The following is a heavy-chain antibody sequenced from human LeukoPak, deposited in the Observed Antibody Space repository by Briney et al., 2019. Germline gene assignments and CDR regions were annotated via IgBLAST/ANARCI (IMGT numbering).Heavy chain of an antibody. CDR3: AKDLRWAVAGTGDY. Sequence: GGSLRLSCVASGFTFGKYWMSWVRQAPGKGLEWVANIKLDGSEKNYVDSVKGRFTISRDNSKNTLYLQMNSLRAEDTAVYYCAKDLRWAVAGTGDYWGQGTLVTVSS. CDR1: GFTFGKYW. CDR2: IKLDGSEK. V-gene: IGHV3-7*03. D-gene: IGHD6-19*01. J-gene: IGHJ4*02.